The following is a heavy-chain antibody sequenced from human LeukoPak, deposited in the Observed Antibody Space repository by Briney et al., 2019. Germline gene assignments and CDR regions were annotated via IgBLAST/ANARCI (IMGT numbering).Heavy chain of an antibody. Sequence: GGSLRLSCAASGFTFSSYGMHRVRQAPGNGLEWGVDIWCDGSNNYYADPGKGPFTISRDNSKNTLYLQMNSLRAEDTAVYYCARDLFARPGVYFDYWGQGTLVTVSS. CDR3: ARDLFARPGVYFDY. D-gene: IGHD1-14*01. J-gene: IGHJ4*02. CDR1: GFTFSSYG. CDR2: IWCDGSNN. V-gene: IGHV3-33*01.